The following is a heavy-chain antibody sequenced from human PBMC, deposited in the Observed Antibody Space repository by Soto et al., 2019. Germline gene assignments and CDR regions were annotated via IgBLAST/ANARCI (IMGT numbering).Heavy chain of an antibody. Sequence: GASVKVSCKASGYTFTGYYMHWVRQAPGQGLEWMGWINPTSGGTNYAQKFQGWVTMTRDTSISTAYMELSRLRSDDTAVYYCARGSIAARPGAFDIWGQGTMVTVSS. CDR3: ARGSIAARPGAFDI. CDR1: GYTFTGYY. CDR2: INPTSGGT. J-gene: IGHJ3*02. D-gene: IGHD6-6*01. V-gene: IGHV1-2*04.